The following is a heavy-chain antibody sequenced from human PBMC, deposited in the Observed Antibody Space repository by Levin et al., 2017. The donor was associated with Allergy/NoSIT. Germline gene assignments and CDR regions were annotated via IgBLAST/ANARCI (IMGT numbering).Heavy chain of an antibody. Sequence: SQTLSLTCTVSGGSIRSYYWSWIRQPPGKGLEWIGYIYYSGSTNYNPSLKSRVTISVDTSKNQFSLKLSSVTAADTAVYYCARLAAGGWFDPWGQGTLVTVSS. V-gene: IGHV4-59*01. CDR3: ARLAAGGWFDP. CDR1: GGSIRSYY. J-gene: IGHJ5*02. D-gene: IGHD6-13*01. CDR2: IYYSGST.